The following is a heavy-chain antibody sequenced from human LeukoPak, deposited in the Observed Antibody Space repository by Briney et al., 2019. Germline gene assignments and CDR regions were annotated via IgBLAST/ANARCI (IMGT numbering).Heavy chain of an antibody. Sequence: SQTLSLTCAISGDSVSSNSAAWNWIRQSPSRGLEWLGRTYYRSKWYNDYAVSVKSRITINPGTSKNQFSLKLTSVTAADTAVYYCARHPGWELRNFDYWGQGTLVTVSS. V-gene: IGHV6-1*01. D-gene: IGHD1-26*01. J-gene: IGHJ4*02. CDR1: GDSVSSNSAA. CDR2: TYYRSKWYN. CDR3: ARHPGWELRNFDY.